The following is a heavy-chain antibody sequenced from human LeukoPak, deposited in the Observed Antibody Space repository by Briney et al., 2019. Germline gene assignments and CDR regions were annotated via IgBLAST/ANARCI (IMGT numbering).Heavy chain of an antibody. CDR1: GWSFSGYY. D-gene: IGHD6-13*01. CDR2: INHSGST. J-gene: IGHJ4*02. CDR3: ARGRRYSSSWYSDY. Sequence: SETLSLTFAFYGWSFSGYYWSWIRQPPGKGLEWIGEINHSGSTNYNPSLKSRVTISVDTSKNQFSLKLSSVTAADTAVYYCARGRRYSSSWYSDYWGQGTLVTVSS. V-gene: IGHV4-34*01.